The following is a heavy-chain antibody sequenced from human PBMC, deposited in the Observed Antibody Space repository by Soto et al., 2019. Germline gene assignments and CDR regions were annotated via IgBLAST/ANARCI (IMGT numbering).Heavy chain of an antibody. J-gene: IGHJ1*01. D-gene: IGHD3-22*01. CDR1: GFTFWTYA. CDR3: ARHPPPGYYYDSSGYYGYFQH. Sequence: GGSLRLSCAASGFTFWTYAMSWVRQAPGQGLGWGSVISGTGGGTSYADSVKGRFTISRDNSKNTLYLQMNSLGVEDTAVYYCARHPPPGYYYDSSGYYGYFQHWGQGTPVTVSS. CDR2: ISGTGGGT. V-gene: IGHV3-23*01.